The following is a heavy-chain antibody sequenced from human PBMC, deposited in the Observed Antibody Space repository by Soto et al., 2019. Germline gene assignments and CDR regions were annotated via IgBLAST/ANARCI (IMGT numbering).Heavy chain of an antibody. D-gene: IGHD3-10*01. J-gene: IGHJ3*02. CDR3: ARDRGSEREPACDI. V-gene: IGHV4-59*01. CDR1: GGSISSYY. Sequence: PSETLSLTCPVSGGSISSYYWSWIRQPPGKGLEWIGYIYYSGSTNYNPSLKSRVTISVDTSKNQFSLKLSSVTAADTAMYYCARDRGSEREPACDIWGQGTMVTVSS. CDR2: IYYSGST.